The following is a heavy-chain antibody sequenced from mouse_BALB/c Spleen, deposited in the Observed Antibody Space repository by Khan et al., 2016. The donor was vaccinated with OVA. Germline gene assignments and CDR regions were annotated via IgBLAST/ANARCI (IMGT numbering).Heavy chain of an antibody. CDR1: GYTFTDYY. CDR2: IYPGTGNT. V-gene: IGHV1-77*01. D-gene: IGHD2-1*01. Sequence: QVQLQQPGAELARPGASVKLSCKTSGYTFTDYYINWVKQRPGQGLEWIVEIYPGTGNTYYNEKFTGKATLTADKSSSTVYMQLTSLSSEDSAVDVCARWGGNYNYYYALDYWGQGTSVTVSS. J-gene: IGHJ4*01. CDR3: ARWGGNYNYYYALDY.